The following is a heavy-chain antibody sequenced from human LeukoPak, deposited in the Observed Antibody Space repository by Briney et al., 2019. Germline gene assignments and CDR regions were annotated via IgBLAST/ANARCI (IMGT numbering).Heavy chain of an antibody. Sequence: QTGGSLRLSCAASGSTFDDYAMHWVRQAPGKGLEWVSGISWKSGRMGYADSVKGRFTISRDNARNSLYLQMNSLRAEDTALYYCAKGPAWARDVFDIWGQGTMVTVSS. V-gene: IGHV3-9*01. D-gene: IGHD1-26*01. CDR3: AKGPAWARDVFDI. CDR1: GSTFDDYA. J-gene: IGHJ3*02. CDR2: ISWKSGRM.